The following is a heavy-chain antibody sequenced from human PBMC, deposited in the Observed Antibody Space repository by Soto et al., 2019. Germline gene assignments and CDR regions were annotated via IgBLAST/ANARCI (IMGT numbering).Heavy chain of an antibody. Sequence: LRVCYAASAFNFSNFCRSWVRRAPGKGLEWTADINQDGRHNSYVASVKGRSTISRDHAENSLSLQMDSLRVEDTPVYYCALLVLHDSDSSGFLLYWGQGAPLTVSS. D-gene: IGHD3-22*01. V-gene: IGHV3-7*01. CDR1: AFNFSNFC. CDR2: INQDGRHN. CDR3: ALLVLHDSDSSGFLLY. J-gene: IGHJ4*02.